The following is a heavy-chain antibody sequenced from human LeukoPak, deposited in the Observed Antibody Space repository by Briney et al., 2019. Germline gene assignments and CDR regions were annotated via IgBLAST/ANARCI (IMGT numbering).Heavy chain of an antibody. D-gene: IGHD3-22*01. CDR3: AQGHDSSLIYYYYYGMDV. CDR2: ISGSGGST. CDR1: GFTFSSYA. Sequence: GGSLRLSCAASGFTFSSYAMSWVRQAPGKGLEWVSAISGSGGSTYYADSVKGRFTISRDNSKNTLYLQMNSLRAEDTAVYYCAQGHDSSLIYYYYYGMDVWGQGTTVTVSS. V-gene: IGHV3-23*01. J-gene: IGHJ6*02.